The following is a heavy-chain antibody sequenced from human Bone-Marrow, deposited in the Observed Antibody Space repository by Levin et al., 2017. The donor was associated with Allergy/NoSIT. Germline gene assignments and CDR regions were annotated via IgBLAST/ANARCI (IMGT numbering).Heavy chain of an antibody. D-gene: IGHD2-15*01. Sequence: SETLSLTCAVYGGSFSGYYWSWIRQPPGKGLEWIGEINHSGSTNYNPSLKSRVTISVDTSKNQFSLKLSSVTAADTAVYYCARGRGGYCSGGSCYSSRWWFDPWGQGTLVTVSS. CDR3: ARGRGGYCSGGSCYSSRWWFDP. CDR1: GGSFSGYY. V-gene: IGHV4-34*01. CDR2: INHSGST. J-gene: IGHJ5*02.